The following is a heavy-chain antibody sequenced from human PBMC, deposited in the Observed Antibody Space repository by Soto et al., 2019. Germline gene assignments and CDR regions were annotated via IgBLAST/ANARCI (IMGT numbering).Heavy chain of an antibody. Sequence: QVPLVQSGAEVKKPGASVKVSCKASGYTFTSYAMHWVRQAPGQRLEWMGWINVGNGNTKYSQKFQGRVTITRDTSASTAYMELSSLRSEDTAVYYCARTVKYGDYYYYYYGMDVWGQGTTVTVSS. J-gene: IGHJ6*02. CDR1: GYTFTSYA. V-gene: IGHV1-3*01. CDR2: INVGNGNT. CDR3: ARTVKYGDYYYYYYGMDV. D-gene: IGHD4-17*01.